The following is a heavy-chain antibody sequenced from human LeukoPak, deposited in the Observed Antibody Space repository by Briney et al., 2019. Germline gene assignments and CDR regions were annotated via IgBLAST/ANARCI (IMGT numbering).Heavy chain of an antibody. CDR1: GFTFSNYV. D-gene: IGHD1-14*01. J-gene: IGHJ4*02. CDR3: ARDRYEGVEVDY. CDR2: IWHDRNNK. Sequence: GGSLRLSCAASGFTFSNYVMHWVRQAPGKGLEWVAIIWHDRNNKYYVDSVKGRFTISRDNSKNTLYLQMNSLRAEDTAVYYCARDRYEGVEVDYWGQGTLVTVSS. V-gene: IGHV3-33*01.